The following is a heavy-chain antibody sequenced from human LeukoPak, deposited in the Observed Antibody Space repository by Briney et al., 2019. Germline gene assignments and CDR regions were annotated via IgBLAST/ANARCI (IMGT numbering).Heavy chain of an antibody. CDR3: ASRGHVGSGTYSPYDY. V-gene: IGHV3-23*01. Sequence: GGSLRLSYAASGFTFSSYGMSWVRQAPGKGLEWVSVISGSGSRTYYADSVKGRFTISRDNSRNTIYLQMASLRAEDTAVYYCASRGHVGSGTYSPYDYWGQGTLVSVSS. J-gene: IGHJ4*02. CDR2: ISGSGSRT. CDR1: GFTFSSYG. D-gene: IGHD3-10*01.